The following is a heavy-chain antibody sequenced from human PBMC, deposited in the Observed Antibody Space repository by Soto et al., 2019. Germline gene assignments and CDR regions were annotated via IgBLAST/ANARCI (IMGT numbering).Heavy chain of an antibody. CDR3: TRSARFNGGDWDAFDI. V-gene: IGHV1-45*02. J-gene: IGHJ3*02. CDR1: GYTFTYRY. CDR2: ITPFNGNT. Sequence: SVKVSCKASGYTFTYRYLHWVRQAPGQALEWMGWITPFNGNTNYAQKFQDRVTITRDRSMSTAYMELSSLRSEDTAMYYCTRSARFNGGDWDAFDIWGQGTMVTVSS. D-gene: IGHD2-21*02.